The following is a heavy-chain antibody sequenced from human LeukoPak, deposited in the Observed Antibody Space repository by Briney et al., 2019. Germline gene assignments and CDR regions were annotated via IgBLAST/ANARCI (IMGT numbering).Heavy chain of an antibody. CDR2: IDEVGSGT. V-gene: IGHV3-74*01. CDR1: GFTLSSNW. J-gene: IGHJ5*01. D-gene: IGHD2-21*02. CDR3: ATVFDF. Sequence: GGSLRLSCAVSGFTLSSNWMHWVRQVPGKGLEWVSRIDEVGSGTSYADSVKGRFTISRDDAKNTVYLQMNSLRAEDTAVYYCATVFDFWGQGTLVTVSS.